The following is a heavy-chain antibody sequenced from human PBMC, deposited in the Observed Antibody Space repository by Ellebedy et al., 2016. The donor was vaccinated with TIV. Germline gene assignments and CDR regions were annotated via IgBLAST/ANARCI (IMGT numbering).Heavy chain of an antibody. J-gene: IGHJ3*02. D-gene: IGHD5-12*01. Sequence: MPSDTLSLTCTVSGGSISSSSNYWGCNRLPPGKGLVSIRNIYYSGSTYYNPSLQSRVTISVDTSKNQFSLRLNSVTAGDTALYYCASFVRATKAFDIWGQGKMVTVSS. CDR3: ASFVRATKAFDI. CDR2: IYYSGST. V-gene: IGHV4-39*07. CDR1: GGSISSSSNY.